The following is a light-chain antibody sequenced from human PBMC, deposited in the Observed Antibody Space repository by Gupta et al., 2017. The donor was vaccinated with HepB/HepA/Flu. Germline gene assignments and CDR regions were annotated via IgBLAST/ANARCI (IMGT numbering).Light chain of an antibody. CDR2: SNN. J-gene: IGLJ1*01. V-gene: IGLV1-44*01. Sequence: LPQPPSASGTPGPRVDISCSGSSSNIGSNPMNWHQQGAGAAPTLLIYSNNHRPSESPERFSGSKSGTSAALAISGLQAEDEADYYCAAWDDSGNRYVFGTGTKFTVL. CDR3: AAWDDSGNRYV. CDR1: SSNIGSNP.